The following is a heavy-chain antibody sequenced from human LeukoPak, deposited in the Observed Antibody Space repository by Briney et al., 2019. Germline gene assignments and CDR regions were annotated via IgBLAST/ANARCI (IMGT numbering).Heavy chain of an antibody. D-gene: IGHD1-26*01. Sequence: PSEPLTLTCTVSGYSISSGYYWGWLRQRPGKGLEWIGSLYHCESTYYNPSLKRRVTISVGTCKSQFSLKLSSVSAADTAVYYCGRGGGSYYWGQGTLVTVSS. CDR1: GYSISSGYY. CDR3: GRGGGSYY. CDR2: LYHCEST. J-gene: IGHJ4*02. V-gene: IGHV4-38-2*02.